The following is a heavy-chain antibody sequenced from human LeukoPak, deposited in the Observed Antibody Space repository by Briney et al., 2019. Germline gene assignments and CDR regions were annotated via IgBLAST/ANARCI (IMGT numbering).Heavy chain of an antibody. V-gene: IGHV1-18*01. CDR2: ISVYNVNT. CDR1: GYTFTSYG. CDR3: ARATSTSVIPVTHYYYCGMDV. Sequence: RASVKVSCKASGYTFTSYGISWVRQAPGQGLGWMDGISVYNVNTNYAQKLQGRVTMTTDTSTSTAYMELRSLRSDDTAVYYCARATSTSVIPVTHYYYCGMDVWGQGTTVTVSS. D-gene: IGHD2-2*01. J-gene: IGHJ6*02.